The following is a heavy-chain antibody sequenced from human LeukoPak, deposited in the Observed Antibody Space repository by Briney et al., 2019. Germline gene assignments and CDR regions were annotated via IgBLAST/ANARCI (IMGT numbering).Heavy chain of an antibody. CDR1: GGSISSYY. D-gene: IGHD3-9*01. Sequence: PSETLSLTCTVSGGSISSYYWSWIRQPPGKGLEGIGYIYYSGSTNYNPSLKSRVTISVDTSKNQFSLKLSSVTAADTAVYYCARGYFDWLHANWFDPWGQGTLVTVSS. J-gene: IGHJ5*02. CDR3: ARGYFDWLHANWFDP. V-gene: IGHV4-59*01. CDR2: IYYSGST.